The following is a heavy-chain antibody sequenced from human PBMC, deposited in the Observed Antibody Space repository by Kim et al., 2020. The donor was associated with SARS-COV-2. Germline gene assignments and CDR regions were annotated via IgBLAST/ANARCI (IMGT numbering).Heavy chain of an antibody. CDR3: AREGDDYVWGSYIRVD. CDR2: IYTSGST. V-gene: IGHV4-61*02. D-gene: IGHD3-16*01. Sequence: SETLSLTCTVSGGSISSGSYYWSWIRQPAGKGLEWIGRIYTSGSTNYNPSLKSRVTISVDTSKNQFSLKLSSVTAADTAVYYCAREGDDYVWGSYIRVDWGQGTLVTVSS. J-gene: IGHJ4*02. CDR1: GGSISSGSYY.